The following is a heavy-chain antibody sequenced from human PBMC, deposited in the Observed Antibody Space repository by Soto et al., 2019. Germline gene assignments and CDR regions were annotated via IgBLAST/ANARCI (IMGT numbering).Heavy chain of an antibody. J-gene: IGHJ1*01. CDR1: GFTFSYYY. CDR3: ARXYGPGYSSSWKAEYFQH. Sequence: GGSLRLSCAASGFTFSYYYMSWIRQAPGKGLEWVSYISSSGSTIYYADSVKGRFTISRDNAKNSLYLQMNSLRAEDTAVYYCARXYGPGYSSSWKAEYFQHWGQGTLVTVSS. V-gene: IGHV3-11*01. CDR2: ISSSGSTI. D-gene: IGHD6-13*01.